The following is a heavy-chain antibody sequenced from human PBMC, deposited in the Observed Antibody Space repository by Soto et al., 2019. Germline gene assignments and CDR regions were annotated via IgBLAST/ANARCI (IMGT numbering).Heavy chain of an antibody. J-gene: IGHJ4*02. CDR3: ARPPDYYDSSGYYLDYFDY. CDR2: IYPGDSDT. Sequence: GESLKISCKGSGYSFTSYWIGWVRQMPGKGLEWMGIIYPGDSDTRYSPSFQGQVTISADKSISTAYLQWSSLKASDTAMYYCARPPDYYDSSGYYLDYFDYWGQGTLVTVSS. CDR1: GYSFTSYW. V-gene: IGHV5-51*01. D-gene: IGHD3-22*01.